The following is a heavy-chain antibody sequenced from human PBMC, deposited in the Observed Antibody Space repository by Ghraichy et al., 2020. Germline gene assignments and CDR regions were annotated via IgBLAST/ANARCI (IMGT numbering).Heavy chain of an antibody. J-gene: IGHJ4*02. CDR2: IYYSGST. V-gene: IGHV4-61*01. Sequence: SETLSLTCTVSGGSVSSGSYYWSWIRQPPGKGLEWIGYIYYSGSTNYNPSLKSRVTISVDTSKNQFSLKLSSVTAADTAVYYCASFLVVKRGFDYWGQGTLVTVSS. CDR3: ASFLVVKRGFDY. CDR1: GGSVSSGSYY. D-gene: IGHD3-22*01.